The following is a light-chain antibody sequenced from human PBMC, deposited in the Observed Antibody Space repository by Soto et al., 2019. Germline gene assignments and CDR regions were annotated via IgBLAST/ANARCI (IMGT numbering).Light chain of an antibody. CDR1: QSISSY. CDR2: AAS. CDR3: QQSYSTPWT. J-gene: IGKJ1*01. Sequence: DIQMTQSPSSLSASVGDRVTITSRASQSISSYLNWYQQKPGKAPKLLIYAASSLQSGVPSRFSGSGSGTDFTLTISSLQPVDFATYYCQQSYSTPWTFGQGTKVEIK. V-gene: IGKV1-39*01.